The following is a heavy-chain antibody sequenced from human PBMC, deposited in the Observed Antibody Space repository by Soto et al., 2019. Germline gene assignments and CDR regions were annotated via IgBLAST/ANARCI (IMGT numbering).Heavy chain of an antibody. CDR3: ARQSPSDYVDYYYGMYV. CDR1: GGSISSSSYY. CDR2: IYYSGST. Sequence: PSETLSLTYTVSGGSISSSSYYWGWIRQPPGKGLEWIGSIYYSGSTYYNPSLKSRVTISVDTSKNQFSLKLSSVTAADTAVYYCARQSPSDYVDYYYGMYVWGQGTTVTVS. J-gene: IGHJ6*02. D-gene: IGHD4-17*01. V-gene: IGHV4-39*01.